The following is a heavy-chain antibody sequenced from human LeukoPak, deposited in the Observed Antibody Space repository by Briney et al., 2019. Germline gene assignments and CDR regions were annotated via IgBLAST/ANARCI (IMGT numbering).Heavy chain of an antibody. V-gene: IGHV3-7*01. CDR3: ARFRYGSGTRYFDY. D-gene: IGHD3-10*01. J-gene: IGHJ4*02. Sequence: GGSLRLSCAASGFTFSSYAMTWVRQAPGKGLEWVANIKQDGSEKYYVDSVKGRFTISRDNAKNSLYLQMNSLRAEDTAVYYCARFRYGSGTRYFDYWGQGTLVTVSS. CDR2: IKQDGSEK. CDR1: GFTFSSYA.